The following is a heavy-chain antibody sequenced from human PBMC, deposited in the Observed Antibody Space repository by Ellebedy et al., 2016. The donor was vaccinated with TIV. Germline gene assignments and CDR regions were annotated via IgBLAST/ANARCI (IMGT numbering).Heavy chain of an antibody. CDR3: ATGGWSSLGL. V-gene: IGHV3-30*09. Sequence: PGGSLRLSCAASGFTFSSYAMHWVRQAPGKGLEWVSLIKPDGNSYHIDSVKGRFAVSRDNSENTVFLEMNDLRVEDTALYYCATGGWSSLGLWGQGTLVTVSS. CDR2: IKPDGNS. CDR1: GFTFSSYA. D-gene: IGHD6-19*01. J-gene: IGHJ4*02.